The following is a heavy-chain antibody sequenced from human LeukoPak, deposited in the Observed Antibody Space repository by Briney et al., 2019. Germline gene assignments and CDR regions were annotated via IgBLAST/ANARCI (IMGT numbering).Heavy chain of an antibody. CDR2: INPNTGGR. V-gene: IGHV1-2*02. D-gene: IGHD5-12*01. J-gene: IGHJ6*02. Sequence: ASVKVSCKASGYSFTGYYMHWVRQAPGQGLEWMGWINPNTGGRNSAQKFQDRVTMTRDTSISTVYMELSRLRSDDAAVYYCARDGLEATADYYSYYGMDVWGQGTTVTVSS. CDR3: ARDGLEATADYYSYYGMDV. CDR1: GYSFTGYY.